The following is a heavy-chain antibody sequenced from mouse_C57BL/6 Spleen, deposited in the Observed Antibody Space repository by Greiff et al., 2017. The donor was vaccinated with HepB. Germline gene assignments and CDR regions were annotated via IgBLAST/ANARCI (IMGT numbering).Heavy chain of an antibody. Sequence: DVKLQESGPGLVKPSQSLSLTCSVTGYSITSGYYWNWIRQFPGNKLEWMGYISYDGSNNYNPSLKNRISITRDTSKNQFFLKLNSVTTEDTATYYCARDDSRYAMDYWGQGTSVTVSS. CDR3: ARDDSRYAMDY. CDR2: ISYDGSN. D-gene: IGHD2-13*01. V-gene: IGHV3-6*01. J-gene: IGHJ4*01. CDR1: GYSITSGYY.